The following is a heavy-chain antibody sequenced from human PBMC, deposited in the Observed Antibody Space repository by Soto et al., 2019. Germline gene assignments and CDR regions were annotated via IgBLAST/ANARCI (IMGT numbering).Heavy chain of an antibody. V-gene: IGHV4-30-2*01. D-gene: IGHD6-19*01. Sequence: PSETLSLTCAVSGRSISSGGHSGSGIRQPPGKGLEWIGYISHSGSTYYNPSLKSRVTISVDRSKNQFSLKLSSVPAADTAVYYCARGGLLPDYWGQGTLVTVSS. CDR1: GRSISSGGHS. CDR2: ISHSGST. CDR3: ARGGLLPDY. J-gene: IGHJ4*02.